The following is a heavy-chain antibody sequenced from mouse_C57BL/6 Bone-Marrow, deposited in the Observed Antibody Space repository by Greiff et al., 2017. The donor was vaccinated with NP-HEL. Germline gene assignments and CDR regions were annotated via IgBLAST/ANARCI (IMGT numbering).Heavy chain of an antibody. CDR1: GFSLSTFGMG. V-gene: IGHV8-8*01. Sequence: QVTLKVCGPGILQPSQTLSLTCSFSGFSLSTFGMGVGWIRQPSGKGLEWLAHIWWDDDKYYNPALKSRLTISKDTSKNQVFLKIANVDTADTATYYCARISAIYYYGAWYFDVWGTGTTVTVSS. J-gene: IGHJ1*03. D-gene: IGHD1-1*01. CDR3: ARISAIYYYGAWYFDV. CDR2: IWWDDDK.